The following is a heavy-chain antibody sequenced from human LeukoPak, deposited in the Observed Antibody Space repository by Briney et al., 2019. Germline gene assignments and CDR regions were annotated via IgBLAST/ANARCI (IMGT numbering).Heavy chain of an antibody. CDR2: ISAYNGNT. D-gene: IGHD2-15*01. CDR1: GYTFTEYY. V-gene: IGHV1-18*01. CDR3: ASVCSGGSCYY. Sequence: ASVKDSFKASGYTFTEYYMHWVRQAPGQGLEWMGWISAYNGNTNYAQKLQGRVTMTTDTSTSTAYMELRSLRSDDTAVYYCASVCSGGSCYYWGQGTLVTVSS. J-gene: IGHJ4*02.